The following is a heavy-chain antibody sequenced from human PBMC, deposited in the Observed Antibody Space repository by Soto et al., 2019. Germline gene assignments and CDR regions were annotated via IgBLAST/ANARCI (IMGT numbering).Heavy chain of an antibody. D-gene: IGHD1-26*01. Sequence: QVQLVESGGGVVQPGRSLRLSCEASGFIFSTYGMHWVRQAPGKALEWVAVIWYDGSNKYYADSVRGRFTISRDNSKNTLFLQLNSLRAEDTAVYYCARAVGPFDYWGQGTLVTVSS. CDR1: GFIFSTYG. J-gene: IGHJ4*02. CDR2: IWYDGSNK. V-gene: IGHV3-33*01. CDR3: ARAVGPFDY.